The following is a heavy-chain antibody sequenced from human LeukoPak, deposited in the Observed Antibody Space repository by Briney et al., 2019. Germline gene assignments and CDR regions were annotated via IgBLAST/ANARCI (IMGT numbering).Heavy chain of an antibody. D-gene: IGHD5-18*01. Sequence: SETLSLTCAVSGGSISSSNWWSWVRQPPGKGLEWIGEIYHSGSTNYNPSLKSRVTISVDTSKNQFSLKLSSVTAADTAVYYCARDRWIQLSSYYYYGMAVWGQGTTVTVSS. V-gene: IGHV4-4*02. CDR2: IYHSGST. CDR3: ARDRWIQLSSYYYYGMAV. CDR1: GGSISSSNW. J-gene: IGHJ6*02.